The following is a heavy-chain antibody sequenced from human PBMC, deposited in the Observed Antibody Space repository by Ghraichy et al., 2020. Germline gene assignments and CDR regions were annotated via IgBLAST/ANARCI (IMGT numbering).Heavy chain of an antibody. CDR1: RLADPTSE. Sequence: GGSLRLSSHKRRLADPTSELRSLLRTSWDGLCLDSTVSGSGGTTYNADSVKGRFTISRDNSKNTLYLQMNSLRAEDTAVYYCATNIVETTRGNAFDIWGQVIMVTVSS. V-gene: IGHV3-23*01. J-gene: IGHJ3*02. CDR2: VSGSGGTT. D-gene: IGHD1-26*01. CDR3: ATNIVETTRGNAFDI.